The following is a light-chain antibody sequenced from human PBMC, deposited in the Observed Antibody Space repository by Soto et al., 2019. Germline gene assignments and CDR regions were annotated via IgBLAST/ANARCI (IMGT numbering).Light chain of an antibody. CDR1: QNINNY. CDR3: QQRKNWPPIT. CDR2: DAS. J-gene: IGKJ5*01. V-gene: IGKV1-33*01. Sequence: DIQMTQSPSSLSASVGDRVTITCQASQNINNYLNWYQQKPGRAPKLLIYDASNLEAGVPSRFRGSGSGTVFTLTIGSLEPEDSAVYYCQQRKNWPPITFGQGTRLEIK.